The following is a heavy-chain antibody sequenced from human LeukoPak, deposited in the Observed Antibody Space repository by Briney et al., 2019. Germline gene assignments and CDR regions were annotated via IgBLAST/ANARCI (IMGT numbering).Heavy chain of an antibody. Sequence: GGSLRLSCAASGFTFSDYYMSWIRQAPGKGLEGVSYISSSSSYTNYADSVKGRFTISRDNAKNSLYLQMNSLRAEDTAVYYCARGGYDYVWGSYRYYFDYWGQGTLVTVSS. CDR3: ARGGYDYVWGSYRYYFDY. V-gene: IGHV3-11*06. D-gene: IGHD3-16*02. J-gene: IGHJ4*02. CDR1: GFTFSDYY. CDR2: ISSSSSYT.